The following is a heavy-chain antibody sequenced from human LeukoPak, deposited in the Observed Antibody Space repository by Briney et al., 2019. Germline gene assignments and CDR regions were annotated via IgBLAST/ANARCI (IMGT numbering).Heavy chain of an antibody. CDR2: INWNSGSV. J-gene: IGHJ4*02. Sequence: PGRSLRLSCTASGFTFDDYAMHWVRQPPGKGLERVSGINWNSGSVGYADSVKGRFTISRDNAKNSLYLQMNSLSAEDTALYYCAKARYSSSWVNYFDYWGQGTLVTVSS. CDR3: AKARYSSSWVNYFDY. D-gene: IGHD6-13*01. CDR1: GFTFDDYA. V-gene: IGHV3-9*01.